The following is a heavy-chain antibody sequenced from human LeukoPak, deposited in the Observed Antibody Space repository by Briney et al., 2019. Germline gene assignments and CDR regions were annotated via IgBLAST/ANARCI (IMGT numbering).Heavy chain of an antibody. CDR1: GFTFSRFG. CDR3: ARDRKNEWLLRYDAFDI. J-gene: IGHJ3*02. Sequence: GGSLRLSCAASGFTFSRFGMHWVRQAPGKGLEWVAVIWYGGRNKYYADSVKGRFTISRDNSKNTLYLQMNSLRAEDTAVYYCARDRKNEWLLRYDAFDIWGQGTMVTVSS. D-gene: IGHD3-22*01. CDR2: IWYGGRNK. V-gene: IGHV3-33*01.